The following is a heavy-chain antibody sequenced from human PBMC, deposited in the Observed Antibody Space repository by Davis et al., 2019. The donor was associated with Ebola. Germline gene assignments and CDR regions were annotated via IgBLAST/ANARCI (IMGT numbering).Heavy chain of an antibody. D-gene: IGHD6-13*01. CDR2: ISYDGSNK. CDR1: GFTFSSYA. CDR3: ATPEGYSSTWYYLDF. J-gene: IGHJ4*02. V-gene: IGHV3-30*03. Sequence: GGSLRLSCAASGFTFSSYAMTWVRQAPGKGLEWVAVISYDGSNKYYADSVKGRFTISRDNSKKTLYLQMNSLSAEDTAVYYCATPEGYSSTWYYLDFWGPGALVTVSS.